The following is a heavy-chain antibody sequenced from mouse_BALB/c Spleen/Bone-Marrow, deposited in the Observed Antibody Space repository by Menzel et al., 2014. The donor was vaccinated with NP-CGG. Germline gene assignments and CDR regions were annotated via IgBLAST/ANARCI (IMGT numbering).Heavy chain of an antibody. CDR3: ARHGVYYAMDY. CDR2: INRDGGIT. CDR1: EYEFPSHD. V-gene: IGHV5-2*01. Sequence: EVQVVESGGGLVQPGESLKLSCESNEYEFPSHDMSWVRKTPEKRLELVAAINRDGGITNYPDTMERRFTISRDNTKKTLYLQMSSLRSEDTALYYCARHGVYYAMDYWGQGTSVTVSS. J-gene: IGHJ4*01.